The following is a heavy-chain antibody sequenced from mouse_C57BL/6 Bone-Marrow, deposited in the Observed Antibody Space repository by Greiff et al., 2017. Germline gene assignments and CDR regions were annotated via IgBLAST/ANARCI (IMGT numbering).Heavy chain of an antibody. CDR1: GFNIKDDY. J-gene: IGHJ3*01. V-gene: IGHV14-4*01. CDR2: IDPENGDT. CDR3: TRGFAY. Sequence: EVKLMESGAELVRPGASVKLSCTASGFNIKDDYMHWVKQRPEQGLEWIGWIDPENGDTEYASKFQGKATITADTSSNTAYLQLSSLTSEDTAIYSCTRGFAYWGQGTLVTVAA.